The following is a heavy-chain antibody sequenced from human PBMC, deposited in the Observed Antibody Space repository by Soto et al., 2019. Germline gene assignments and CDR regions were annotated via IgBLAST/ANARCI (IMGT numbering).Heavy chain of an antibody. V-gene: IGHV1-69*01. CDR1: GDTFNSYV. Sequence: QVQLVQSGPEVKKPGSSVKVSCKASGDTFNSYVITWVRQAPGQGLEWLGGIITAFGTTRYAQNFQDRLTITADEAATTDHMELSSLTSDDTAMYYCTRCYGYTFGGSLDNWGQGTLVTVSS. CDR2: IITAFGTT. CDR3: TRCYGYTFGGSLDN. J-gene: IGHJ4*02. D-gene: IGHD5-18*01.